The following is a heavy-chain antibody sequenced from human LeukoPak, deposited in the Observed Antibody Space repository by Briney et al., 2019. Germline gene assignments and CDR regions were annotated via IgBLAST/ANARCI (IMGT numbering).Heavy chain of an antibody. CDR1: GFTFSSYA. CDR3: ARDRGTTFDY. Sequence: GGSLRLSCAASGFTFSSYAMHWVRQAPGKGLEWVAVISYDGSNKYYADSVKGRSTISRDNSKNTLYLQMNSLRAEDTAVYYCARDRGTTFDYWGQGTLVTVSS. J-gene: IGHJ4*02. V-gene: IGHV3-30-3*01. D-gene: IGHD3-10*01. CDR2: ISYDGSNK.